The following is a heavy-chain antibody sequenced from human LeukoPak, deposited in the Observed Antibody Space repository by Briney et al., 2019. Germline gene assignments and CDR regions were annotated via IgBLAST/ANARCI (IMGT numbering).Heavy chain of an antibody. CDR1: GFTFSNAW. CDR3: TTDAGRDYVWGSYDAFDI. J-gene: IGHJ3*02. CDR2: IKSKTDGGTT. D-gene: IGHD3-16*01. Sequence: GGSLRLSCAASGFTFSNAWMSWVRQAPGKGLEWVGRIKSKTDGGTTDYAAPVKGRFTISRDDSKNTLYLQMNSLKTEDTAVYYCTTDAGRDYVWGSYDAFDIWGQGTMVTVSS. V-gene: IGHV3-15*01.